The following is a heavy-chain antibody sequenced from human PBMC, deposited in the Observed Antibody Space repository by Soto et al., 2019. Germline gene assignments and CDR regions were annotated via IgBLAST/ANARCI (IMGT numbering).Heavy chain of an antibody. CDR1: GGSISSSSYY. Sequence: SETLSLTCTVSGGSISSSSYYWGWIRQPPGKGLEWIGSTYYSGSTYYNPSLKSRVTISVDTSKNQFSLKLSSVTAADTAVYYCASLYQKDIVLMVYARVQHDYFDYWGQGTLVTVSS. CDR3: ASLYQKDIVLMVYARVQHDYFDY. V-gene: IGHV4-39*01. D-gene: IGHD2-8*01. J-gene: IGHJ4*02. CDR2: TYYSGST.